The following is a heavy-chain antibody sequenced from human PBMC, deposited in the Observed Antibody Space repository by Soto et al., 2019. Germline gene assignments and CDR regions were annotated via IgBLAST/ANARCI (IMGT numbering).Heavy chain of an antibody. V-gene: IGHV4-30-2*01. CDR2: IYHSGST. CDR1: GGSISSGGYS. J-gene: IGHJ5*02. D-gene: IGHD4-17*01. CDR3: ARFYGDYSNWFDP. Sequence: QLQLQESGSGLVKPSQTLSLTCAVSGGSISSGGYSWSWIRQPPGKGLEWIGYIYHSGSTYYNPSLTSRVTISVDRSKNQFSLKLSSVTPADTAVYYCARFYGDYSNWFDPWGQGTLVTVSS.